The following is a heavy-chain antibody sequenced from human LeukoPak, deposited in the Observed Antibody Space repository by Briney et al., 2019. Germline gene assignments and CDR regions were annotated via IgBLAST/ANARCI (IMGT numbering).Heavy chain of an antibody. CDR1: GYTFTGYY. V-gene: IGHV1-2*02. J-gene: IGHJ4*02. Sequence: ASVKVSCKASGYTFTGYYMHWVRQAPGQGLEWMGWINPNSGGTNYAQKFQGRVTMTRDTSISTAYMELRSLRSDDTAVYYCAREGGSTSYYFDYWGQGTLVTVSS. CDR3: AREGGSTSYYFDY. CDR2: INPNSGGT. D-gene: IGHD2-2*01.